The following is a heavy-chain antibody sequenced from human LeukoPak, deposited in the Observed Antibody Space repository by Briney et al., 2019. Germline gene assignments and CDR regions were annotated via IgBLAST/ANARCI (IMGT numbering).Heavy chain of an antibody. CDR1: GFTFNTYA. D-gene: IGHD1-26*01. CDR2: ITSTSSYI. V-gene: IGHV3-21*01. CDR3: ARVAGGSHHFDY. Sequence: GGSLRLSCVASGFTFNTYALNWVRQAPGKGLEWVSSITSTSSYIYYADSVKGRFTISRDNAKNSLYLQMNTLRAEDTAVYYCARVAGGSHHFDYWGQGTLVTVSS. J-gene: IGHJ4*02.